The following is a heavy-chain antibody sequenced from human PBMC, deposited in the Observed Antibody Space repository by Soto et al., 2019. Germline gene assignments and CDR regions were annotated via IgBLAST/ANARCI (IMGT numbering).Heavy chain of an antibody. J-gene: IGHJ5*02. CDR1: GGSISSYY. CDR3: ARLISRSTWFDP. V-gene: IGHV4-59*01. Sequence: SETLSLTCTVSGGSISSYYWSWIRQPPGKGLEWVGYIYYSGSTNYNPSLKSRVTISVDTSKSRFSLKLSSVTAADTAVYYCARLISRSTWFDPWGQGTLVTVSS. CDR2: IYYSGST. D-gene: IGHD1-26*01.